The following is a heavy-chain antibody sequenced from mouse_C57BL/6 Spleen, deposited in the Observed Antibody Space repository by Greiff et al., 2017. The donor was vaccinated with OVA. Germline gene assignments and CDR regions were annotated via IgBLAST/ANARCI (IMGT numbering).Heavy chain of an antibody. J-gene: IGHJ2*01. CDR3: AREYYDYGGDY. CDR2: ILPGSGST. CDR1: GYTFTGYW. V-gene: IGHV1-9*01. Sequence: QVQLQQSGAELMKPGASVKLSCKATGYTFTGYWIEWVKQRPGHGLEWIGEILPGSGSTNYNEKFKGQAPFTADTSSNTDYKQLSSQATEYSAIYCCAREYYDYGGDYWGQGTTLTVSS. D-gene: IGHD2-4*01.